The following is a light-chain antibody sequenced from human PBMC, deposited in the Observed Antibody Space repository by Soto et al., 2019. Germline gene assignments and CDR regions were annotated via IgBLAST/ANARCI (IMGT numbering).Light chain of an antibody. V-gene: IGKV3-11*01. CDR2: DAS. CDR3: QQRSDWPT. J-gene: IGKJ5*01. Sequence: EIVLTQSPATLSLSPGERATLSCRASQSVSSYLAWYQQKSGQAPRLLIYDASNRATGIPARFSGSGSGTDFTLIISSLVPEVSAVYYCQQRSDWPTFGQGTRLEI. CDR1: QSVSSY.